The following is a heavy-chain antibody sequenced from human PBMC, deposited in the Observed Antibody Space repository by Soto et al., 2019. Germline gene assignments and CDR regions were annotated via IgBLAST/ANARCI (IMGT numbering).Heavy chain of an antibody. CDR1: GFRFSDHY. CDR3: ANPGYGGYEPSDYYYYGMDV. J-gene: IGHJ6*02. V-gene: IGHV3-11*01. D-gene: IGHD5-12*01. CDR2: ISGGGTTM. Sequence: GSLRLSCAASGFRFSDHYMTWIRQAPGKGLEWVSKISGGGTTMYYADSVKGRFTISRDNSKNTLYLQMNSLRAEDTAVYYCANPGYGGYEPSDYYYYGMDVWGQGTTVTVSS.